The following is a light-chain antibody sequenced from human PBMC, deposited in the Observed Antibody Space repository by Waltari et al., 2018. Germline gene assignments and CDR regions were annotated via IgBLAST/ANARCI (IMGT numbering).Light chain of an antibody. Sequence: EIMLTQSPGTLSLSPGERATLSCRASQSISRYLAWYQHKPGQAPRLLIYDASSRATGIPARFSGSGSGTDFSLTISRLEPEDFPVYYCQKYGTLPATFGQGTKVEIK. CDR2: DAS. CDR1: QSISRY. J-gene: IGKJ1*01. CDR3: QKYGTLPAT. V-gene: IGKV3-20*01.